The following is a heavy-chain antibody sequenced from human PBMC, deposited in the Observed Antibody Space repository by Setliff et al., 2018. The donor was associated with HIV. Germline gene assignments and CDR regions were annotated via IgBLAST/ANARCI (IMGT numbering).Heavy chain of an antibody. CDR2: IYTSGST. J-gene: IGHJ4*02. CDR3: ARGGSGNSYNGASDY. D-gene: IGHD3-10*01. CDR1: GGSISSYY. Sequence: SETLSLTCTVSGGSISSYYWSWIRQPPGKGLEWIGSIYTSGSTNYNPSLKSRLTISLDTKNQFSLKLSSVTAADTAVYYCARGGSGNSYNGASDYWGQGTLVTVSS. V-gene: IGHV4-4*08.